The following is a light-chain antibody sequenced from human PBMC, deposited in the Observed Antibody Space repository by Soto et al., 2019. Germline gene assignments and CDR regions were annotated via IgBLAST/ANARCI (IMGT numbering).Light chain of an antibody. Sequence: IQLTQSPSSLSASVGDRVTITCRASQGLNTNLAWYQQKPGKAPNLMIYGASTLQIGVPSRFSGNGSGTVFTLTSSRLQPEDLATYYCQQSNNYFTFGPGTKGDIK. J-gene: IGKJ3*01. CDR3: QQSNNYFT. CDR2: GAS. CDR1: QGLNTN. V-gene: IGKV1-9*01.